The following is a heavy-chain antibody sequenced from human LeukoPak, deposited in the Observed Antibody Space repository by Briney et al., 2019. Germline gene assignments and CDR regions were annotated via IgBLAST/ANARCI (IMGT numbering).Heavy chain of an antibody. V-gene: IGHV3-30-3*01. CDR1: GFTFSSYA. D-gene: IGHD3-10*01. CDR2: ISYDGSNE. CDR3: ARPIDNGSGSYYFDY. J-gene: IGHJ4*02. Sequence: GGSLRLSCAASGFTFSSYAMHWVRQAPGKGLEWVAVISYDGSNEYYADSVKGRFTISRDNSKNTLSLQMNTLRPEDTAVYYCARPIDNGSGSYYFDYWGQGTLVTVSS.